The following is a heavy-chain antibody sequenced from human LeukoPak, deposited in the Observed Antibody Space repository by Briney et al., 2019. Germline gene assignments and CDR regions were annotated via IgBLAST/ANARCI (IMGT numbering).Heavy chain of an antibody. V-gene: IGHV3-7*01. CDR3: AIVYFGTGTWYYYYYYYMDV. CDR2: IMQDGSEK. CDR1: GFTFSSYW. J-gene: IGHJ6*03. D-gene: IGHD2-8*02. Sequence: GGSMRLSCAASGFTFSSYWMSWVRQAPGKGLEWVANIMQDGSEKYYVDSVKGRFTISRDNAKNSLYLQMNSLRAEDTAVYYCAIVYFGTGTWYYYYYYYMDVWGKGTTVTISS.